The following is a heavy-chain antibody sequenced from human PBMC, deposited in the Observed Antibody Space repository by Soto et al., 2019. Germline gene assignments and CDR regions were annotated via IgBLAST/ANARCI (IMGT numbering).Heavy chain of an antibody. J-gene: IGHJ4*02. D-gene: IGHD7-27*01. Sequence: EVQLVESGGGLVQPGGSLRLSCVASGFTFSSYWMHCVRRTPGQGLVWISHTDIDGSFTTYADSVKGRFTISRDNAKNTLFLQMHSLRAEDTAVYYCVRDDWGLGLDYWGRGTLVTVSS. CDR3: VRDDWGLGLDY. V-gene: IGHV3-74*01. CDR1: GFTFSSYW. CDR2: TDIDGSFT.